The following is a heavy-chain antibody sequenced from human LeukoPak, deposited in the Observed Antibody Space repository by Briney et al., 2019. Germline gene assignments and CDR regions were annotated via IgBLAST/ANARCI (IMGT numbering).Heavy chain of an antibody. D-gene: IGHD3-16*01. CDR3: AKGYDYVWGTDY. CDR1: GFTFSSYW. J-gene: IGHJ4*02. Sequence: GGSLRLSCVASGFTFSSYWMHWVRQAPGKGLVWVSRISDDDSRTGYADSVKGRFTISRDNAKNTLYLQMSSLRAEDTAVYYCAKGYDYVWGTDYWGQGTLVTVSS. V-gene: IGHV3-74*01. CDR2: ISDDDSRT.